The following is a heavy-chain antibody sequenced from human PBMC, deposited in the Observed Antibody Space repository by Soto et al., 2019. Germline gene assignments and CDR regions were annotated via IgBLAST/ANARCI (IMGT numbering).Heavy chain of an antibody. CDR1: GFTFSSYS. CDR3: ARGLWFGELLYRLNAFDI. Sequence: ESGGGLVKPGGSLRLSCAASGFTFSSYSMNWVRQAPGKGLEWVSSISSSSSYIYYADSVKGRFTISRDNAKNSLYLQMNSLRAEDTAVYYCARGLWFGELLYRLNAFDIWGQGTMVTVSS. CDR2: ISSSSSYI. D-gene: IGHD3-10*01. J-gene: IGHJ3*02. V-gene: IGHV3-21*01.